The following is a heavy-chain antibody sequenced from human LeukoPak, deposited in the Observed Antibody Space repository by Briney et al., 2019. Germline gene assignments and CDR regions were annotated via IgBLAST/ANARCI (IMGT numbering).Heavy chain of an antibody. Sequence: PGRSLRLSCAASGFTFSSYAMHWVRQAPGKGLEWVAVISYDGSNKYYADSVKGRFTISRDNSKNTLYLQMNSLRAEDTAVYYCARDWVTYDSSGYHTGGFDYWGQGTLVTVSS. CDR3: ARDWVTYDSSGYHTGGFDY. D-gene: IGHD3-22*01. V-gene: IGHV3-30*04. CDR1: GFTFSSYA. CDR2: ISYDGSNK. J-gene: IGHJ4*02.